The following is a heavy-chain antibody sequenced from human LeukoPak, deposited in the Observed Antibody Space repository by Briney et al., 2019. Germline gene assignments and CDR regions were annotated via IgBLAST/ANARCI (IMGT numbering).Heavy chain of an antibody. J-gene: IGHJ4*02. CDR1: GFTFSSYS. CDR2: ISGSGGST. D-gene: IGHD5-24*01. CDR3: AKDPRDGYNQPYYFDY. Sequence: GGSLRLSCAASGFTFSSYSMNWVRQAPGKGLEWVSAISGSGGSTYYADSVKGRFTISRDNSKNTLYLQVNSLRAEDTAVYYCAKDPRDGYNQPYYFDYWGQGTLVTVSS. V-gene: IGHV3-23*01.